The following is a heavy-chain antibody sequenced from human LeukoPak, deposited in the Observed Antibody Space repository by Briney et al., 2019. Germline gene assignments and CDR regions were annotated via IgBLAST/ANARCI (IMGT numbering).Heavy chain of an antibody. J-gene: IGHJ2*01. V-gene: IGHV3-30*02. CDR1: GFTFSSYG. D-gene: IGHD3-10*01. CDR2: IRCDGSNK. Sequence: GGSLRLSCAASGFTFSSYGMHWVRQAPSKGLEWVALIRCDGSNKYYADSVKGRFTISRDNSKNTLYLQMNSLRAEDTAVYYCAKASVRGWYGYFDLWGRGTLVTVSS. CDR3: AKASVRGWYGYFDL.